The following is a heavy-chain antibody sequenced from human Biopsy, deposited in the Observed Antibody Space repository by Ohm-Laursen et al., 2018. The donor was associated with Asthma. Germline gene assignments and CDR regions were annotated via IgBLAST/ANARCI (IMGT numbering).Heavy chain of an antibody. Sequence: GASVKVSCKTSGYTFNSAGITWVRQAPGQGLEWMGWISVYNGNTKVAQKLQDRVTMITGTSTSTAYMELRSLRSDDTAVYFCARAVDYSHYYGIDVWGQGTTVTAS. J-gene: IGHJ6*02. V-gene: IGHV1-18*01. CDR2: ISVYNGNT. CDR1: GYTFNSAG. CDR3: ARAVDYSHYYGIDV. D-gene: IGHD3-10*01.